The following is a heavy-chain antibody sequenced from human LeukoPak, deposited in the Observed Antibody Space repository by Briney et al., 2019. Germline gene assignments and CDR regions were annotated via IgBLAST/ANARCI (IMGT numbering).Heavy chain of an antibody. CDR3: ARDPGYYGSGSYLN. CDR1: GFTFSGYW. V-gene: IGHV3-7*01. CDR2: IKQDGSER. J-gene: IGHJ4*02. Sequence: GGSLRLSCVASGFTFSGYWMTWVRQAPGKGLEWVANIKQDGSERYYVDSVKGRFTISRDNAKNSLYLQMDSLRAEDTAVYYCARDPGYYGSGSYLNWGQGTLVTVSS. D-gene: IGHD3-10*01.